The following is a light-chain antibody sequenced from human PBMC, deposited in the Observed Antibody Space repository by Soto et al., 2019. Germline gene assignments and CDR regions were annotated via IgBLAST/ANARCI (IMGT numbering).Light chain of an antibody. CDR3: LQHHTYPPA. J-gene: IGKJ1*01. CDR2: AAS. V-gene: IGKV1-17*01. Sequence: IQMTQSPSSLSASVGDRVTITCRASQGIRNELAWYQQKPGEAPKRLIYAASYLQSGVPSRFSGRASGTEFTLTISSLQPEDFATYYCLQHHTYPPAFGQGTRVEI. CDR1: QGIRNE.